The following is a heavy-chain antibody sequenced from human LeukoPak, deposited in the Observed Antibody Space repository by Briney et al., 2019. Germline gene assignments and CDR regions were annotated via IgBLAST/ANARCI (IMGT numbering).Heavy chain of an antibody. D-gene: IGHD3-3*01. CDR3: AREGYDFWSGYQYYFDY. V-gene: IGHV4-4*07. CDR2: IYTSGST. J-gene: IGHJ4*02. Sequence: SETLSLTCTVSAGSISSYYWSWIRQPAGKGLEWIGRIYTSGSTNYNPSLKSRVTMSVDTSKNRFSLKLSSVTAADTAVYYCAREGYDFWSGYQYYFDYWGQGTLVTVSS. CDR1: AGSISSYY.